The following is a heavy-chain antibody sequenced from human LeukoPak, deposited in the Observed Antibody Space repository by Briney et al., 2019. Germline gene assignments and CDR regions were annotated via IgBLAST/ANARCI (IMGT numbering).Heavy chain of an antibody. CDR3: ARRGYYTPAGDY. D-gene: IGHD3-3*01. CDR1: GGSFSGYY. Sequence: SETLSLTCAVYGGSFSGYYWSWIRQPPGKGLEWIGEINHSGSTNYNPSLKSRVTISVDTSKNQFSLKPSSVTAADTAVYYCARRGYYTPAGDYWGQGTLVTVSS. J-gene: IGHJ4*02. CDR2: INHSGST. V-gene: IGHV4-34*01.